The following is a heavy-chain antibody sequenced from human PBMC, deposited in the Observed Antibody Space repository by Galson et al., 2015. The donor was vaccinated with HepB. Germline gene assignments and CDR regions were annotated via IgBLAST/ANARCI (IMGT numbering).Heavy chain of an antibody. J-gene: IGHJ6*02. Sequence: SLRLSCAASGFTFSSTFSDYAMHWVRLAPGKGLEWVAVISGDGSDKYSSDSVRGRFLSSRDKSRNTMYLQMNSLRVEETGVYYCARARKYYYSSGTSPEYFKYGMDVWGRGTTVTVSS. CDR2: ISGDGSDK. V-gene: IGHV3-30-3*01. CDR1: GFTFSSTFSDYA. D-gene: IGHD3-10*01. CDR3: ARARKYYYSSGTSPEYFKYGMDV.